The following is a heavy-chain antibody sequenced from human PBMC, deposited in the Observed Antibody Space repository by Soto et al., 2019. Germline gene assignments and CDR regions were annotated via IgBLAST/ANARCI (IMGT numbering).Heavy chain of an antibody. D-gene: IGHD1-26*01. Sequence: QVQLVESGGGVVQPGRSLRLSCAASGFTFSSYAMHWVRQAPGKGLEWMAITSDDESRKYYADSVRGRFTISRDNSKNTLYLQMNSLRDEDTALFYCARGAGSGSFLIVYWGQGTLVTVSS. V-gene: IGHV3-30*04. J-gene: IGHJ4*02. CDR1: GFTFSSYA. CDR3: ARGAGSGSFLIVY. CDR2: TSDDESRK.